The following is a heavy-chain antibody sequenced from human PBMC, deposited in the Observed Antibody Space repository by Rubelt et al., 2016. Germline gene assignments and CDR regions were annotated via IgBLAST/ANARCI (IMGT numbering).Heavy chain of an antibody. J-gene: IGHJ4*02. CDR1: GGSFSGYH. V-gene: IGHV4-34*01. Sequence: QVQLQQWGAGLLKPSETLSLTCAVYGGSFSGYHWSWIRQPPGKGLEWIGEINHSGSTNYNPSLKSRVTISVDTAKNQFSLKLSSVTAADTAVYYCARDNVVGARPYYFDYWGQGTLVTVSS. D-gene: IGHD1-26*01. CDR2: INHSGST. CDR3: ARDNVVGARPYYFDY.